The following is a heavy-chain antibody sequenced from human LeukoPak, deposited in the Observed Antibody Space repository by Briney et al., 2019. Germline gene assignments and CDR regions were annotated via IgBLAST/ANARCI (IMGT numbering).Heavy chain of an antibody. Sequence: ASVKVSCKASGYTFTGYYMHWVRQAPGQGLEWMGWINPNSGGTNYAQKFQGRVTMTRDTSISTAYMELSRPRSDDTAVYYCARDWAYCGGDCGPAYYGMDVWGQGTTVTVSS. J-gene: IGHJ6*02. CDR2: INPNSGGT. CDR3: ARDWAYCGGDCGPAYYGMDV. V-gene: IGHV1-2*02. CDR1: GYTFTGYY. D-gene: IGHD2-21*02.